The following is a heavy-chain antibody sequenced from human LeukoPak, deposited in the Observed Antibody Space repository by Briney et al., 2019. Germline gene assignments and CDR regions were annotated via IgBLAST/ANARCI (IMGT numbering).Heavy chain of an antibody. CDR1: GYTFTKDW. V-gene: IGHV5-51*01. Sequence: GESLKISCKGSGYTFTKDWIGWVRQMPGKGLEWMGLIYPGDSDTRYSPSFEGQVTISADKSISTAYLQWSSLKASDTAMYYCARHLRYWQAFDIWGQGTMVTVSS. J-gene: IGHJ3*02. CDR2: IYPGDSDT. D-gene: IGHD2-8*02. CDR3: ARHLRYWQAFDI.